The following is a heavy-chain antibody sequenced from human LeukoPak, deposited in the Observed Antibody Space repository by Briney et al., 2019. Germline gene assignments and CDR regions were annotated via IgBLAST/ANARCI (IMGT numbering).Heavy chain of an antibody. CDR1: GGSFSGYY. CDR2: INHSGST. Sequence: SETLSLTCAVYGGSFSGYYWSWIRQPPGKGLEWIGEINHSGSTNYNPSLKSRVTISVDTSKNQFSLKLSSVTAADTAVYYCARGGPAMVTGGLFDYWGQGTLVTVSS. J-gene: IGHJ4*02. CDR3: ARGGPAMVTGGLFDY. D-gene: IGHD5-18*01. V-gene: IGHV4-34*01.